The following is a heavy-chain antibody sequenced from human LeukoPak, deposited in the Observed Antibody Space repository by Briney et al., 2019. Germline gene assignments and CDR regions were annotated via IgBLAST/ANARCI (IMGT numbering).Heavy chain of an antibody. V-gene: IGHV4-34*01. D-gene: IGHD6-19*01. CDR1: GGSFSSYY. Sequence: SETLSLACAVFGGSFSSYYWSWIRQPPGKGLQWIGEINHSGSTNYNPSLKSRVTISVDTSKNQFSLKLSSVTAADTAVYYCARDRSGWYFDYWGQGTLVTVSS. CDR3: ARDRSGWYFDY. CDR2: INHSGST. J-gene: IGHJ4*02.